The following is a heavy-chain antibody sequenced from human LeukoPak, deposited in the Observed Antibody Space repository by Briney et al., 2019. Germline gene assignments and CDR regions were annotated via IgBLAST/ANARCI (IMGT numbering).Heavy chain of an antibody. J-gene: IGHJ4*02. CDR1: GFTFSTYS. CDR3: AREIVGRYFDL. CDR2: ITSTSTFI. V-gene: IGHV3-21*01. Sequence: GGSLRLSCAASGFTFSTYSMNWVRQAPGKGLEWVSSITSTSTFIYYSDTVEGRFTVSRDNAKNSLYLQMNSLRAEDTAVYYCAREIVGRYFDLWGQGTPVTVSS. D-gene: IGHD2/OR15-2a*01.